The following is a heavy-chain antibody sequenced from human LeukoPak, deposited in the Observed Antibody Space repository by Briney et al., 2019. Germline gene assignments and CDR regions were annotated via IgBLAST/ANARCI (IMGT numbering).Heavy chain of an antibody. CDR2: IYPGDSDT. V-gene: IGHV5-51*01. Sequence: GESLKISCKGSGYSFNTYWIAWVRQMPGEGLEWMGIIYPGDSDTRYSPSFQGQVTISADESISTAYLHWSSLKASDTAMYYCARHADYNILTGYFKGHLDYWGQGTLVTASS. D-gene: IGHD3-9*01. CDR3: ARHADYNILTGYFKGHLDY. CDR1: GYSFNTYW. J-gene: IGHJ4*02.